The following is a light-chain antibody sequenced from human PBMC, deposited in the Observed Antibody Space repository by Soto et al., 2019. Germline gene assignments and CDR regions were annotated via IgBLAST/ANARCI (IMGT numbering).Light chain of an antibody. J-gene: IGLJ1*01. CDR2: EVS. V-gene: IGLV2-8*01. CDR1: SSDAGGYNY. Sequence: QSVMTQPSSESASPRQPDTLSSTENSSDAGGYNYVSWYQQHPGKAPKLMIYEVSKRPSGVPDRFSGSKSGNTASLTVSGLQAEDEADYYCSSYAGSNSFGVFGTGTKVTVL. CDR3: SSYAGSNSFGV.